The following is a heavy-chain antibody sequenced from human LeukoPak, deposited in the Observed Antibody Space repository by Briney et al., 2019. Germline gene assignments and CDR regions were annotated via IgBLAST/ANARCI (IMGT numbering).Heavy chain of an antibody. CDR2: LDESGRP. D-gene: IGHD2-15*01. CDR1: GGSIRSGDHH. J-gene: IGHJ6*03. CDR3: ARDLGGYPFFMDV. Sequence: PSETLSLTCTVSGGSIRSGDHHWAWVRQPPGKGLEFIGSLDESGRPYYNRPLKSRVSISGDTSGKQFSLNLTSVTAADTAVYFCARDLGGYPFFMDVWGRGTTVIVSS. V-gene: IGHV4-39*07.